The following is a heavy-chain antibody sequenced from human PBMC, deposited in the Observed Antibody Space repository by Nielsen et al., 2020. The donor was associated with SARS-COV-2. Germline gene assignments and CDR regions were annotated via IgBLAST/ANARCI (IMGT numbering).Heavy chain of an antibody. CDR3: ATGSWDD. Sequence: GSLLKISCVASGSTFSSSGMHWVRQAPGKGLEWVAVISSTGSDSGYADSVKGRFTISRDNSKNTLYVHMNSLRAEDTAMYYCATGSWDDWGQGTLVTVSS. CDR2: ISSTGSDS. V-gene: IGHV3-33*01. J-gene: IGHJ4*02. D-gene: IGHD6-13*01. CDR1: GSTFSSSG.